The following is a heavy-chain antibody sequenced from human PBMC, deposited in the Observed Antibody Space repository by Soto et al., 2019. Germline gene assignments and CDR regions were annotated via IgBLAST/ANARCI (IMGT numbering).Heavy chain of an antibody. D-gene: IGHD2-2*01. V-gene: IGHV3-7*03. CDR3: ARTQNQPPFDY. CDR2: IKTDASEK. CDR1: GFTLRSYW. Sequence: GGSLRLSCAASGFTLRSYWMSWVRQAPGKGLEWLATIKTDASEKKYVDSVKGRFTISRDNSKNTLYLQMNSLRAEDTAVYYCARTQNQPPFDYWGQGTLVTVSS. J-gene: IGHJ4*02.